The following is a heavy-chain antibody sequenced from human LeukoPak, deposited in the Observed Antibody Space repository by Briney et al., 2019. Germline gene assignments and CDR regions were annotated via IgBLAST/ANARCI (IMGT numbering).Heavy chain of an antibody. D-gene: IGHD3-10*01. Sequence: ASVKVSCKASGYTFTGYYMHWVRQAPGQGLEWMGWIHPNSCGTNYAQKFQGRVTMTRDTSVSTVYMELSRLRSDDTAVYYCARAARGSGSYYNVGYWGQGTLVTVSS. CDR3: ARAARGSGSYYNVGY. V-gene: IGHV1-2*02. CDR1: GYTFTGYY. CDR2: IHPNSCGT. J-gene: IGHJ4*02.